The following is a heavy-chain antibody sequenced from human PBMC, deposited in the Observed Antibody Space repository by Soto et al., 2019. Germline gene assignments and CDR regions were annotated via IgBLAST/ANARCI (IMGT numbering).Heavy chain of an antibody. CDR3: ARVRPGSQQYFDY. CDR2: IDMDGSST. CDR1: GFTFSSDW. Sequence: EVQLVESGGGLVQPGGSLRLSCAASGFTFSSDWMHWVRQAPGKGLVWISRIDMDGSSTSYADSVKGRFTISRDNAEITLNLQMNSLSAEETAVYYCARVRPGSQQYFDYWGQVILVTVSS. J-gene: IGHJ4*02. D-gene: IGHD1-26*01. V-gene: IGHV3-74*01.